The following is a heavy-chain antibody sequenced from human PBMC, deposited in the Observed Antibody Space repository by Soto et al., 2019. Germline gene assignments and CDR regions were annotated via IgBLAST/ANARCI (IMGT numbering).Heavy chain of an antibody. CDR1: EFTFSIHG. D-gene: IGHD3-10*01. Sequence: PGGSLRLSCAASEFTFSIHGMHWVRQAPGKGLQWVGVIWSDGSNEVYADSVKGRFIISRDNSKNILYLQMNSLRAEDTAVYYCARERTFGDNKHNYMDVWGTGITVTVSS. CDR3: ARERTFGDNKHNYMDV. CDR2: IWSDGSNE. V-gene: IGHV3-33*01. J-gene: IGHJ6*03.